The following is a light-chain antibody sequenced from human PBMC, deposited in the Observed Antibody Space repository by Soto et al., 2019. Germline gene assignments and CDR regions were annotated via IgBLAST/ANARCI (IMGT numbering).Light chain of an antibody. V-gene: IGKV1-9*01. CDR3: QQLNNSMST. CDR1: QDIRSY. J-gene: IGKJ4*01. CDR2: AAS. Sequence: DIRMTQSPSTLSASVGDRVTINCRASQDIRSYLGWYQKKKGKAPKLLIYAASTLQSGVPSRLRGSEYGTDFTITISSLQTEDFATYYCQQLNNSMSTFGGGTKVDIK.